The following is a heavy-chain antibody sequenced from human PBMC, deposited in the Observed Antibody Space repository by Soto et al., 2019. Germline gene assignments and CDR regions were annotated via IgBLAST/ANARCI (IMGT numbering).Heavy chain of an antibody. CDR2: ISAYNGNT. CDR1: GYTFTNFG. CDR3: ARWGTPIDY. D-gene: IGHD3-16*01. V-gene: IGHV1-18*01. J-gene: IGHJ4*02. Sequence: QVQLVQSGAEVKKPGASVKVSCKASGYTFTNFGISWVRQAPGQGLEWMGWISAYNGNTNYAQKFQGRVTMTTDTATSKAYMEVRSLRFDDTAVYYCARWGTPIDYWGQGTLVTVSS.